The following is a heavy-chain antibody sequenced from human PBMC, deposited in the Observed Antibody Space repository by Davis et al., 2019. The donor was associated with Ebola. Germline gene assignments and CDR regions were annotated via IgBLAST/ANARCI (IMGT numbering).Heavy chain of an antibody. CDR1: GFNFRSYG. Sequence: PGGSLRLSCAASGFNFRSYGMHWVRQAPDKGLEWVAVIWYDGSRKYYGDSVKGRFTISRDNAKNSLYLQMNSLRAEDTAVYYCAVVGATVYWGQGTLVTVSS. V-gene: IGHV3-33*03. D-gene: IGHD1-26*01. J-gene: IGHJ4*02. CDR2: IWYDGSRK. CDR3: AVVGATVY.